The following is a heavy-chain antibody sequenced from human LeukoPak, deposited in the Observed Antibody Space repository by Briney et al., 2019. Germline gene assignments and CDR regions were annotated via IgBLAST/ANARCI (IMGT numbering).Heavy chain of an antibody. D-gene: IGHD6-13*01. CDR2: IKQDGNEK. CDR3: ARRIIADSYDAFDI. CDR1: GFTFSTYW. Sequence: PGGSLRLSCAASGFTFSTYWMTWVRQAPGKGLEWVANIKQDGNEKYYVDSVKGRFTISRDNAKNSLYLQMNSLRAEDTAMYYCARRIIADSYDAFDIWGQGTMVTVSS. J-gene: IGHJ3*02. V-gene: IGHV3-7*03.